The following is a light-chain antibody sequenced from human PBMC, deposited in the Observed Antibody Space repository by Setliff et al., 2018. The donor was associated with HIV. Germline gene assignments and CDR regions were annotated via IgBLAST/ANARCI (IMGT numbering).Light chain of an antibody. J-gene: IGLJ1*01. CDR3: QSYDSSSHV. CDR2: EDS. Sequence: NFMLTQPHSVSESPGKTVTISCTRSSGSIASYYVQWYQQRPGSSPTTVIFEDSQRPSGVPDRFSGSIDSSSNSASLTISGLKTEDEADYYCQSYDSSSHVFGTGTKV. CDR1: SGSIASYY. V-gene: IGLV6-57*01.